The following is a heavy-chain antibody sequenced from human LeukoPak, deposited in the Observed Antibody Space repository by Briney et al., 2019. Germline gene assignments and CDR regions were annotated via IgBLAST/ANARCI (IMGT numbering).Heavy chain of an antibody. V-gene: IGHV3-33*08. CDR1: GFTFSSYG. D-gene: IGHD6-13*01. CDR3: AGDSSSWYDLGY. CDR2: TWYDGNNK. Sequence: PGRSLRLSCAASGFTFSSYGMHWVRQAPGKGLEWVAVTWYDGNNKYYADSVKGRFTISRDNSRNTLYLQMNSLRAEDTAVYYCAGDSSSWYDLGYWGQGTLVTVSS. J-gene: IGHJ4*02.